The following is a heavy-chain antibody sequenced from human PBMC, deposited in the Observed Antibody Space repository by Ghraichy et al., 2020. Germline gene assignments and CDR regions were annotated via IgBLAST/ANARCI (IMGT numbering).Heavy chain of an antibody. D-gene: IGHD2-8*01. CDR2: IYHSGST. CDR1: GGSISSHKW. J-gene: IGHJ3*01. CDR3: ASKLYDPPYTFDL. Sequence: SETLSLTCAVSGGSISSHKWWTWVRQPPGKGLEWIGEIYHSGSTNYNPSLKSRLTISVDKSKNQFSLKVNSVTAADTAVYSCASKLYDPPYTFDLWGQGTVVTVSS. V-gene: IGHV4-4*02.